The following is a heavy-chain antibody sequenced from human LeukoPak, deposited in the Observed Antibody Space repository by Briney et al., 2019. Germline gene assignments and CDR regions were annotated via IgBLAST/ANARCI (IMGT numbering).Heavy chain of an antibody. Sequence: GESLKISCNSSGYIYTSYWIGWVRQMPGKGLEWMGIIYPGDSDTRYSPSFQGQVTISADKSISTAYLQWSSLKASDTAMYYCARLGSSSGWVDYWGQGTLVTVSS. V-gene: IGHV5-51*01. J-gene: IGHJ4*02. D-gene: IGHD6-19*01. CDR2: IYPGDSDT. CDR3: ARLGSSSGWVDY. CDR1: GYIYTSYW.